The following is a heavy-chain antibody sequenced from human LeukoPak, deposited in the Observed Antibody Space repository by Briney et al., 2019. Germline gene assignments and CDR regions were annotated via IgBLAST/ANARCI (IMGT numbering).Heavy chain of an antibody. Sequence: GASVKVSCKASGYTFTSYGISWVRQAPGQGLEWMGWISAYNGNTNYAQKLRGRVTMTTDTSTSTAYMELRSLRSDDTAVYYCAAQYCSSTSCYRWGLVDYWGQGTLVTVSS. J-gene: IGHJ4*02. D-gene: IGHD2-2*02. CDR2: ISAYNGNT. V-gene: IGHV1-18*01. CDR3: AAQYCSSTSCYRWGLVDY. CDR1: GYTFTSYG.